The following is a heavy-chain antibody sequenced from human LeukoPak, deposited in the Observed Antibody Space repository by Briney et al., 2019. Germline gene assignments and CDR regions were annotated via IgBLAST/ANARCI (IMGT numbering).Heavy chain of an antibody. J-gene: IGHJ4*02. CDR2: INHSGST. V-gene: IGHV4-34*01. Sequence: PSETLSLTCAVYGGSFSGYYWSWIRQPPGKGLEWIGEINHSGSTNYNPSLKSRVTISVDTSKNRFSLKLSSVTAADTAVYYCARGLNGDSSGYSISGPPYFDYWGQGALVTVSS. D-gene: IGHD3-22*01. CDR3: ARGLNGDSSGYSISGPPYFDY. CDR1: GGSFSGYY.